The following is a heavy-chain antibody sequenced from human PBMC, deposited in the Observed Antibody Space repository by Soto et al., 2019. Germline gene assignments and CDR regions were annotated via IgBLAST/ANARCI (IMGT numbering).Heavy chain of an antibody. CDR3: ARDLMRIVVVPAAMGYFDY. V-gene: IGHV1-3*01. CDR2: INAGNGNT. CDR1: GYTFTSYA. D-gene: IGHD2-2*01. Sequence: ASVKVSCKASGYTFTSYAMHWVRQAPGQRLEWMGWINAGNGNTKYSQKFQGRVTITRDTSASTAYMEVSSLRSEDTAVYYCARDLMRIVVVPAAMGYFDYWGQGTLVTVSS. J-gene: IGHJ4*02.